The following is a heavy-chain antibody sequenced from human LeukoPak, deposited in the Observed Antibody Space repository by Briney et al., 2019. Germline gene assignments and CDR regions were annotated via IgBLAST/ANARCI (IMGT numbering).Heavy chain of an antibody. Sequence: GGSLRLSCATSGFTFSANAMSWVRQAPGKGLEWVSVISGSGNTINYADSVKGRFTISRDNSKNTLYLQMNSLRAEDTAVYYCARGNVDYYDSSGYEVDYWGQGTLVTVSS. CDR3: ARGNVDYYDSSGYEVDY. D-gene: IGHD3-22*01. J-gene: IGHJ4*02. CDR2: ISGSGNTI. V-gene: IGHV3-23*01. CDR1: GFTFSANA.